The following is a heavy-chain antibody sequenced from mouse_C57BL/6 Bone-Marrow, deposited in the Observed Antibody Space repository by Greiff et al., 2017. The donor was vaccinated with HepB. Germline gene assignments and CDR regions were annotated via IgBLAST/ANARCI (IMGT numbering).Heavy chain of an antibody. D-gene: IGHD1-1*01. V-gene: IGHV1-64*01. CDR3: AREGLITTVVSYYFDY. CDR2: IHPNSGST. J-gene: IGHJ2*01. CDR1: GYTFTSYW. Sequence: VQLQQPGAELVKPGASVKLSCKASGYTFTSYWMHWVKQRPGQGLEWIGMIHPNSGSTNYNEKFKSKATLTVDKSSSTAYMQLSSLTSEDSAVYYCAREGLITTVVSYYFDYWGQGTTLTVSS.